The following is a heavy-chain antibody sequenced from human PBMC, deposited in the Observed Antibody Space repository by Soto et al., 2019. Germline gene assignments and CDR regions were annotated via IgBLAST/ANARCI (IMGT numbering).Heavy chain of an antibody. Sequence: SETLSLTCAVSGGSISRGGYSWSWIRQPPGKGLEWIGYIYHSGSTYYNPSLKSRVTISVDRSKNQFSLKLSSVTAADTAVYYCASSRWYRGCFHPWGQGPLVTGSS. CDR3: ASSRWYRGCFHP. CDR2: IYHSGST. CDR1: GGSISRGGYS. V-gene: IGHV4-30-2*01. D-gene: IGHD6-19*01. J-gene: IGHJ5*02.